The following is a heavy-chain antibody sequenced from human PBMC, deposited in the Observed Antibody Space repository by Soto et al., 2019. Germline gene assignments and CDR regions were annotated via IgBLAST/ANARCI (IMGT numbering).Heavy chain of an antibody. CDR2: IYYSGST. D-gene: IGHD6-13*01. V-gene: IGHV4-31*03. CDR1: GGSISSGGYY. J-gene: IGHJ3*02. CDR3: AREFGSSWYRGYAFDI. Sequence: QVQLQESGPGLVKPSQTLSLTCTVSGGSISSGGYYWSWIRQHPGKGLEWIGYIYYSGSTYYNPSLKSRVTISVETSKNQFSLKLSSVTAADTAVYYWAREFGSSWYRGYAFDIWGQGTMVTASS.